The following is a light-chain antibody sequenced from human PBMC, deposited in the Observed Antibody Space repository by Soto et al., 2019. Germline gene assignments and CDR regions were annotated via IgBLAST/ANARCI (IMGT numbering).Light chain of an antibody. CDR1: QSISSY. Sequence: DIQMTQSPSSLSASVGDRVTITCRASQSISSYLNWYQQKPGKAPTLLIYAASSLQSGVPSRCSGSGSGTDFTITIRSLQHEDFATYYCQQSYSPPPAFGQGTRLEIK. V-gene: IGKV1-39*01. J-gene: IGKJ5*01. CDR3: QQSYSPPPA. CDR2: AAS.